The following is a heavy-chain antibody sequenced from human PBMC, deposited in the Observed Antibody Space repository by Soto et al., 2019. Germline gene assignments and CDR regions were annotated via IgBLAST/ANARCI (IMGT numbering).Heavy chain of an antibody. V-gene: IGHV5-10-1*01. CDR3: PRPASGGSLDPFAV. CDR2: IDPTDSFT. Sequence: GESRKISCKGSVDKFTSFCLNWLRQIAVKGLEWVGRIDPTDSFTNYSPPSEGLVTISVDKSISTAYLQWSTLQASDTAIYYCPRPASGGSLDPFAVWGQGTTVTLS. J-gene: IGHJ3*01. D-gene: IGHD2-15*01. CDR1: VDKFTSFC.